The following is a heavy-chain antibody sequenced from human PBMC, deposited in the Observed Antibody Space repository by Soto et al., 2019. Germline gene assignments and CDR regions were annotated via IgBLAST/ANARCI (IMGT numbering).Heavy chain of an antibody. J-gene: IGHJ4*02. Sequence: QVQLQESGPGLVKPSETLSLTCTVSGGSINPYYWSWIRQPPGKGLEWIGTIYYRGSTNNNPSLKSRVTIPVDTSKNQFSLKLSSVTAADTAVYYCVRSNYFDYWGQGTLVTVSS. CDR1: GGSINPYY. V-gene: IGHV4-59*01. CDR3: VRSNYFDY. CDR2: IYYRGST.